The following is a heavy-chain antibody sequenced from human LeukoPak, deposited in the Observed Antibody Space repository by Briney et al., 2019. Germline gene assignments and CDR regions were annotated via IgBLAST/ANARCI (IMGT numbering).Heavy chain of an antibody. CDR1: GGSISSYY. Sequence: PSETLSLTCTVSGGSISSYYWSWIRQPPGKGLEWIGYIYYSGSTNYNPSLKSRVTISVGTSKNQFSLKLSSVTAADTAVYYCARERVSVGATYFDYWGQGTLVTVSS. CDR2: IYYSGST. V-gene: IGHV4-59*12. D-gene: IGHD1-26*01. J-gene: IGHJ4*02. CDR3: ARERVSVGATYFDY.